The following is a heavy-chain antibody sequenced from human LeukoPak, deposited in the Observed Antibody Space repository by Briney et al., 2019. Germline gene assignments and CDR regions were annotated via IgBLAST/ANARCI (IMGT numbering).Heavy chain of an antibody. D-gene: IGHD6-13*01. Sequence: GASVKVSCKASGYTFTSYDINWVRQATGQGLEWTGWMNPNSGNTGYAQKFQGRVTMTRNTSISTAYMELSSLRSEDTAVYYCARGPSPAAGSSWSYYYYYYGMDVWGQGTTVTVSS. CDR3: ARGPSPAAGSSWSYYYYYYGMDV. J-gene: IGHJ6*02. CDR1: GYTFTSYD. V-gene: IGHV1-8*01. CDR2: MNPNSGNT.